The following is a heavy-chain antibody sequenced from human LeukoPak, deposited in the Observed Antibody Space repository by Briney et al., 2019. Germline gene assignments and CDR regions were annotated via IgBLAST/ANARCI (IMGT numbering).Heavy chain of an antibody. CDR3: AGGYSSSWYRP. V-gene: IGHV4-34*01. CDR1: GGSFSGYY. J-gene: IGHJ5*02. Sequence: SETLSLTCAVYGGSFSGYYWGWIRQPPGKGLEWIGEINHSGSTNYNPSLKSRVTISVDTSKNQFSLKLSSVTAADTAVYYCAGGYSSSWYRPWGQGTLVTVSS. D-gene: IGHD6-13*01. CDR2: INHSGST.